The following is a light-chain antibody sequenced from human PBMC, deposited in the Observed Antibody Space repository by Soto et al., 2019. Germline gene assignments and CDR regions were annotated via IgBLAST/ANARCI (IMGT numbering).Light chain of an antibody. V-gene: IGKV3-20*01. CDR3: QQYGSSGT. CDR2: GAS. Sequence: EIVLTQSPGTLSLYPGERATLSCRASQSVSNNYLAWYQQKPGQAPRLLIYGASNRATGIPDRFSGSGSGTDFTLTISRLEPEDFAVYYCQQYGSSGTFGQGTMV. CDR1: QSVSNNY. J-gene: IGKJ1*01.